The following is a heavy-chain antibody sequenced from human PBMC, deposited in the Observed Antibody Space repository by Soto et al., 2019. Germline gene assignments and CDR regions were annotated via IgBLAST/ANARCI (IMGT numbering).Heavy chain of an antibody. Sequence: PVGSLRLSCAASGFTFTTYSMHWVRQAPGKGLQWVAYINSDSSTIYYADSAKGRFTISRDNAKNSLYLQLTSLRDEDTAVYYCAREPSGGDDYPDPRESWGQGTLVTVSS. CDR1: GFTFTTYS. J-gene: IGHJ5*01. D-gene: IGHD4-17*01. CDR2: INSDSSTI. V-gene: IGHV3-48*02. CDR3: AREPSGGDDYPDPRES.